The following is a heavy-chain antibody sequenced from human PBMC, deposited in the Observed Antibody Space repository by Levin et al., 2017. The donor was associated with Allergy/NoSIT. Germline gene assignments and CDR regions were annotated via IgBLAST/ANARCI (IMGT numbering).Heavy chain of an antibody. CDR1: GGSISDDSYY. V-gene: IGHV4-39*07. D-gene: IGHD3-3*01. J-gene: IGHJ6*02. CDR2: IYYDGSA. CDR3: AGEPKSAYYYHYGLDV. Sequence: SETLSLTCTVSGGSISDDSYYWAWVRQPPGKGLEWIGSIYYDGSAYYNPSLKTRLTISVDTSKNQFSLRVNSVTAADTAVYYCAGEPKSAYYYHYGLDVWGQGTTVTVSS.